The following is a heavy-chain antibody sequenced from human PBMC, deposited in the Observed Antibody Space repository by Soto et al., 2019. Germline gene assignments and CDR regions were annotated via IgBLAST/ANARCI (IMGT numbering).Heavy chain of an antibody. D-gene: IGHD5-12*01. CDR3: AASCVACGGFNYYGMDV. J-gene: IGHJ6*02. CDR2: IYYSGST. Sequence: QVQLQESGPGLVKPSQTLSLTCTVSGGSISSGGYYWSWIRQHPGKGLEWIGYIYYSGSTYYNPSLQSRVTILVETSKNQFSLKLSSVTAAATAVYYCAASCVACGGFNYYGMDVWGQGTTVTVAS. V-gene: IGHV4-31*03. CDR1: GGSISSGGYY.